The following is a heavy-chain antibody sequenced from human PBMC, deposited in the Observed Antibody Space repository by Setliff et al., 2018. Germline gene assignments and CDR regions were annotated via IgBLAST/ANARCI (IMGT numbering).Heavy chain of an antibody. J-gene: IGHJ6*02. V-gene: IGHV4-59*01. CDR1: GGSISPYF. CDR2: IYHNGNT. Sequence: SETLSLTCTVSGGSISPYFWSWIRQPPGKGLEWIGYIYHNGNTNFNPSLKTRVTMSVDTSKNQFALNLRSVTAADTAVYYCVRDRTAYSYGLDVWGQGTTVTVAS. CDR3: VRDRTAYSYGLDV. D-gene: IGHD5-18*01.